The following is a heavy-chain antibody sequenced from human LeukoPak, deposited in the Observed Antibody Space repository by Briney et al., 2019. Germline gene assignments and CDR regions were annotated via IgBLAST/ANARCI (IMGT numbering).Heavy chain of an antibody. D-gene: IGHD3-10*01. Sequence: QPGGSLRLSCAASGFTFSSYEMNWVRQDPGKGLEWVSYISSSGSTIYYADSVKGRFTISRDYAKNSLYLQMNSLRAEDTAVYYCASSPTPSVWFGEHDYYYYGMDVWGQGTTVTVSS. J-gene: IGHJ6*02. V-gene: IGHV3-48*03. CDR2: ISSSGSTI. CDR3: ASSPTPSVWFGEHDYYYYGMDV. CDR1: GFTFSSYE.